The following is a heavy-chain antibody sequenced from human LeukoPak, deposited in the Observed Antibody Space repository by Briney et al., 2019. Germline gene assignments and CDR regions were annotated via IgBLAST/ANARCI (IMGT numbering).Heavy chain of an antibody. D-gene: IGHD6-19*01. CDR3: AREVAGTIDY. J-gene: IGHJ4*02. Sequence: PSQTLSLTCTVSGGSISSGGYYWSWIRQPPGKGLEWIGSIYYSGSTYYNPSLKSRITISVDTSKNQFSLKLSSVTAADTAVYYCAREVAGTIDYWGQGTLVTVSS. V-gene: IGHV4-30-2*03. CDR1: GGSISSGGYY. CDR2: IYYSGST.